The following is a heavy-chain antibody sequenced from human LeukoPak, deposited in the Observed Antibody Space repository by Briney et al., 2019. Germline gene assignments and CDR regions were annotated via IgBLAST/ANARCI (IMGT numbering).Heavy chain of an antibody. CDR3: ARDERYDSSGYPFDY. D-gene: IGHD3-22*01. Sequence: GASVKVSCKASGYTFTGYFIHWVRQAPGQGLEGMGWINPNSGGTNYAQKFQGRVTMTRDTSISTAYMELSRLRSDDTAVYYCARDERYDSSGYPFDYWGQGTLVTVSS. CDR2: INPNSGGT. V-gene: IGHV1-2*02. J-gene: IGHJ4*02. CDR1: GYTFTGYF.